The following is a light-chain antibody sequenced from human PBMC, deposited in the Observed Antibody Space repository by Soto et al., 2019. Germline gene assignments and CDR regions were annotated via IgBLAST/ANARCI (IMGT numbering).Light chain of an antibody. CDR3: CSYAGSYTHV. V-gene: IGLV2-11*01. CDR2: DVI. J-gene: IGLJ1*01. Sequence: QSALTQPRSVSGSPGQSVTFSCTRTSSDVGAYIYVSWYQQHPGKAPKLIIYDVIKRPSGVPDRFSGSKSGNTASLTISGLQAEDEADYYCCSYAGSYTHVFGTGTKLTVL. CDR1: SSDVGAYIY.